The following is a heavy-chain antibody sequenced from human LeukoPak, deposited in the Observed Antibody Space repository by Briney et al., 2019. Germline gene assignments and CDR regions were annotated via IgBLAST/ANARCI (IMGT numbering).Heavy chain of an antibody. CDR2: IYSGATT. D-gene: IGHD3-3*02. CDR3: ARVGDHFHWNLDL. Sequence: GGSLRLSCAASGFTVCTHYMNWVRQAPGKGLEWVSIIYSGATTYYSDSVKGRFTISRDTSKNTVSLQMSSLRAEDTAVYFCARVGDHFHWNLDLWGRGTLVTVSS. V-gene: IGHV3-53*01. J-gene: IGHJ2*01. CDR1: GFTVCTHY.